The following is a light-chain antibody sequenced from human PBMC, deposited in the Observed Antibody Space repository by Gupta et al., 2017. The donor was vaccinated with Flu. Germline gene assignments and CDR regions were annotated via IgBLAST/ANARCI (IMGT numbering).Light chain of an antibody. V-gene: IGKV3-15*01. Sequence: EILMTQSPATLSVSPGERATLSCRASQSVRSNLAWYQQKPGQAPRFLIFGASTRATGIPARFSGSGSGTEFTLTISSLQSEDFAVYYCQQYNNWPLLTFGPGTKVDIK. CDR2: GAS. CDR1: QSVRSN. J-gene: IGKJ3*01. CDR3: QQYNNWPLLT.